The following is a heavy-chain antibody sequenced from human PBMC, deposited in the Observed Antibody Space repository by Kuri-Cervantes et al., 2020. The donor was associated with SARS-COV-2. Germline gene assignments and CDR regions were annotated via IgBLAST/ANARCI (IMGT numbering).Heavy chain of an antibody. CDR1: GGSFSGYY. CDR3: ARGITIFGLQEYYYYGMDV. D-gene: IGHD3-3*01. Sequence: SETLSLTCAVYGGSFSGYYWSWIRQPPGKGLEWIGEINHSGSTNYNPSLKSRVTISVDTSKNQFPLKLSSVTAADTAVYYCARGITIFGLQEYYYYGMDVWGQGTTVTVSS. CDR2: INHSGST. V-gene: IGHV4-34*01. J-gene: IGHJ6*02.